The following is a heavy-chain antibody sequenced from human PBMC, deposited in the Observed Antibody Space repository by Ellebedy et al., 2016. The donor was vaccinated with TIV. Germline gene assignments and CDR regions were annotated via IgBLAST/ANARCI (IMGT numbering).Heavy chain of an antibody. CDR2: ISTSSSDT. CDR3: ARRHWGLDY. J-gene: IGHJ4*02. V-gene: IGHV3-11*06. D-gene: IGHD7-27*01. CDR1: GFTFSDHY. Sequence: GESLKISCAVSGFTFSDHYMSWNRQAPGKGLEWVSYISTSSSDTKYADSVKGRFTVSRDNAKNSLFLQMNSLRVDDTAVYYCARRHWGLDYWGQGTRVTVSS.